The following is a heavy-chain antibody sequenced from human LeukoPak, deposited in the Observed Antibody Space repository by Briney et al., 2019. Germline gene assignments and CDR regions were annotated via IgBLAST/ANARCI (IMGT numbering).Heavy chain of an antibody. J-gene: IGHJ4*02. CDR1: GGSISSGGYY. CDR3: ARDRAQWERFDY. D-gene: IGHD1-26*01. V-gene: IGHV4-30-2*01. Sequence: PSQTLSLTCTVSGGSISSGGYYWSWIRQPPGKGLEWIGYIYHSGSTYYNPSLKSRVTISVDRSKNQFSLRLSSVTAADTAVYYCARDRAQWERFDYWGQGTLVTVSS. CDR2: IYHSGST.